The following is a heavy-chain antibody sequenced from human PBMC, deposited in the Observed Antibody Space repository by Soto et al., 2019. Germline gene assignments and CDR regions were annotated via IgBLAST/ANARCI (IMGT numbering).Heavy chain of an antibody. Sequence: ASVKVSCKASGYTFTDYFIHCVRQAPGQGFEWMGWINPKSRGTTYAQKFQGRVTMTRDTSNTTAYMELRGLRSDDTAIYYCARVTLRAGNWFDPWGQGTLGTVSA. V-gene: IGHV1-2*02. CDR2: INPKSRGT. CDR1: GYTFTDYF. J-gene: IGHJ5*02. CDR3: ARVTLRAGNWFDP.